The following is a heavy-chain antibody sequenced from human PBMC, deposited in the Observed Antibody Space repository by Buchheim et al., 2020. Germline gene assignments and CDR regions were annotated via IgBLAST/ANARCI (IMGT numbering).Heavy chain of an antibody. V-gene: IGHV4-30-4*01. CDR3: ARQSSGYKHDFDY. Sequence: QVQLQESGPGLVKPSETLSLTCTVSGGSNSSYYWSWIRQPPGKGLEWIGHIYYSGSTYYNPSLKSRVTISVDTSKNQFSLKLSSVTAADTAVYYCARQSSGYKHDFDYWGQGTL. D-gene: IGHD3-22*01. CDR1: GGSNSSYY. J-gene: IGHJ4*02. CDR2: IYYSGST.